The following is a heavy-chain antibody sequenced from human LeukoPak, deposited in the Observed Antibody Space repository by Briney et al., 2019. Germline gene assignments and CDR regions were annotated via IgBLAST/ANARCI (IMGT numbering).Heavy chain of an antibody. CDR3: AITGGPTVTAFDL. CDR1: GFTFSSYA. CDR2: ISGSGSST. D-gene: IGHD4-17*01. J-gene: IGHJ4*02. V-gene: IGHV3-23*01. Sequence: GGSLRLSCAASGFTFSSYAMSWVRQSPGKGLEWVSAISGSGSSTYYADSVKGRFTISRDNAKSSLYLQMNSLRVEDTAVYYCAITGGPTVTAFDLWGQGILVTVSS.